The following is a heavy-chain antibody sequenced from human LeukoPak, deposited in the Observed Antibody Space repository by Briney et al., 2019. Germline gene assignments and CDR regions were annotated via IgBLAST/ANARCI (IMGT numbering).Heavy chain of an antibody. V-gene: IGHV1-69*13. CDR3: ATQAAYCSSTSCYSMSAFDI. CDR2: IIPIFGTA. D-gene: IGHD2-2*02. Sequence: GASVKVSCKASGGTFSSYAISWVRQAPGQGLEWMGGIIPIFGTANYAQKFQGRVTITADESTSTAYMELSSLRSEDTAVYYCATQAAYCSSTSCYSMSAFDIWGQGTMVTVSS. CDR1: GGTFSSYA. J-gene: IGHJ3*02.